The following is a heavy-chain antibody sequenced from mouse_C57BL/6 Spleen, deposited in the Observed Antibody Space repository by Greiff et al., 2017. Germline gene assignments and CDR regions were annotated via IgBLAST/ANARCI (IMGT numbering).Heavy chain of an antibody. Sequence: QVQLQQSDAELVKPGASVKISCTVSGYTFTDHTIHWMKQTPDQGLEWIGYIYPRDGSTKYHEKFKGKDTLTADKSSSTAYMQLNSLTSKDSAVYFCARATSYWYFDVWGKGTTVTVSS. V-gene: IGHV1-78*01. CDR2: IYPRDGST. CDR3: ARATSYWYFDV. CDR1: GYTFTDHT. J-gene: IGHJ1*03.